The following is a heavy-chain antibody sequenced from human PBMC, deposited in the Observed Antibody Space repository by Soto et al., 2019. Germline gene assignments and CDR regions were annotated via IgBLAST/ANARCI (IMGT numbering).Heavy chain of an antibody. CDR1: GYTFTNYA. CDR3: ARASSWFVTDY. J-gene: IGHJ4*02. V-gene: IGHV1-3*01. Sequence: QVQPVQSGAEVKKPGASVKVSCKASGYTFTNYAMHWVRQAPGQRLEWMGWINAGNGNTKYSQKFQGRVTITRDTSASIAYMELSSLRSEDTAVYYWARASSWFVTDYWGQGPLVTGSS. CDR2: INAGNGNT. D-gene: IGHD6-13*01.